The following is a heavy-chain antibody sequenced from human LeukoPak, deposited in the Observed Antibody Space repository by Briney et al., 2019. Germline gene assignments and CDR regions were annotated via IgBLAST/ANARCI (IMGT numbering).Heavy chain of an antibody. V-gene: IGHV4-39*01. D-gene: IGHD1-26*01. J-gene: IGHJ4*02. Sequence: SETLSLTCTVSGGSISSSSYYWGWVRQPPGKGLEWIGTIYYSGSTYYNPSLKSRVTISVDTSKNQFSLKLSSVTAADTAVYYCARQGSGNYLSPVNYWGQGTLVTVSS. CDR3: ARQGSGNYLSPVNY. CDR1: GGSISSSSYY. CDR2: IYYSGST.